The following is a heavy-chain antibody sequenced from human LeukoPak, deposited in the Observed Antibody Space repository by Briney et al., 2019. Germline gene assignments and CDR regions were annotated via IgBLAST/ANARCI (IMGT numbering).Heavy chain of an antibody. V-gene: IGHV3-23*01. D-gene: IGHD3-10*01. CDR2: ISGSGGST. CDR1: GFTFSSYA. J-gene: IGHJ4*02. CDR3: AKSVGGYFDY. Sequence: GGSLRLSCAASGFTFSSYAMSWVRQAPGKGLEWVPSISGSGGSTYYADSVKGRFTISRDNSKNTLYLQMNSLRAEDTAVYYCAKSVGGYFDYWGQGTLVTVSS.